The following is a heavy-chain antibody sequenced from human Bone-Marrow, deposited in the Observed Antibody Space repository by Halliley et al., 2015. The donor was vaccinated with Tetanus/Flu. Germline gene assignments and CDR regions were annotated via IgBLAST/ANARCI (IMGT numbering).Heavy chain of an antibody. D-gene: IGHD3-10*01. V-gene: IGHV3-9*01. J-gene: IGHJ3*02. CDR3: AKGVHDVFDI. Sequence: SLRLSCVASGFTFDDYSMHWVRQAPGKGLEWVSGISWNSGGIAYAESAKGRFTVSRDNAKNSLHLQMNSLRAEDTAMYYCAKGVHDVFDIWGQGTMVTVSS. CDR1: GFTFDDYS. CDR2: ISWNSGGI.